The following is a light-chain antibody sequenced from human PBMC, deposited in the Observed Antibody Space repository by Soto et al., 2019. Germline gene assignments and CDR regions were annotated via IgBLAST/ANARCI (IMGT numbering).Light chain of an antibody. CDR3: QQYNSFT. V-gene: IGKV1-5*01. J-gene: IGKJ1*01. Sequence: DIQMTQSPSTLSASVGDRVTITCRASQSISSWLAWYQQKPGKAPKLLIYDASSLESGVPSRFSGSGSGTEFTLTISSLQPDDFATYYCQQYNSFTFGQGT. CDR1: QSISSW. CDR2: DAS.